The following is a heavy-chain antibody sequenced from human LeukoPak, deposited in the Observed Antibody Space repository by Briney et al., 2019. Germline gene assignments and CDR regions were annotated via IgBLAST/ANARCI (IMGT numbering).Heavy chain of an antibody. V-gene: IGHV1-46*01. D-gene: IGHD3-22*01. CDR3: ARGIEYYYDSSGYYPAEYFQH. Sequence: ASVKVSCKASGYTFTSYYMHWVRQAPGQGLEWMGIINPSGGSTSYAQKFQGRVTMTRDTSTSTVYMELSSLRSEDTAVYYCARGIEYYYDSSGYYPAEYFQHWGQGTLVTVSS. J-gene: IGHJ1*01. CDR1: GYTFTSYY. CDR2: INPSGGST.